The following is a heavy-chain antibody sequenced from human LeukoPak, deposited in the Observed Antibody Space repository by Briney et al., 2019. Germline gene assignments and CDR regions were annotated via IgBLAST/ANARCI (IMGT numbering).Heavy chain of an antibody. V-gene: IGHV5-51*01. Sequence: AASLKISSNGSGYSFTSYLIGWVREIPGKGLEWMGIIYPDDSDTRYSPSLQGQVTISADTSISTSYLQRSSLKASATALYYWARGTSYLDAFDIWGQGTMVTVSS. CDR3: ARGTSYLDAFDI. CDR2: IYPDDSDT. J-gene: IGHJ3*02. D-gene: IGHD2-8*01. CDR1: GYSFTSYL.